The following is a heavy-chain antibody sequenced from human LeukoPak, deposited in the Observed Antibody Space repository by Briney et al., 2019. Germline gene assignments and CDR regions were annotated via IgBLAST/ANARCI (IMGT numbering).Heavy chain of an antibody. Sequence: SETLSLTCTVSGGSISSSSYYWGWIRQPPGKGLEWIGSIYYSGSTYYNPSLKSRVAISVDTSKNQFSLKLSSVTAADTAVYYCAKQGPTVVTHFDSSGQGTLVTVSS. CDR1: GGSISSSSYY. V-gene: IGHV4-39*01. CDR3: AKQGPTVVTHFDS. D-gene: IGHD4-23*01. CDR2: IYYSGST. J-gene: IGHJ4*02.